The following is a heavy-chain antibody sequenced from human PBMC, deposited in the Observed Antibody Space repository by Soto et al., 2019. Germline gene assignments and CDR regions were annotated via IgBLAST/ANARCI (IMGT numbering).Heavy chain of an antibody. CDR3: ARDQAYSSGWDDDYYYYGMDV. CDR2: IYYSGST. J-gene: IGHJ6*02. V-gene: IGHV4-59*01. D-gene: IGHD6-19*01. Sequence: SETLSLTCTVSGGSISSYYWSWIRQPPGKGLEWIGYIYYSGSTNYNPSLKSRVTISVDTSKNQFSLKLSSVTAADTAVYYCARDQAYSSGWDDDYYYYGMDVWGQGTTGTVS. CDR1: GGSISSYY.